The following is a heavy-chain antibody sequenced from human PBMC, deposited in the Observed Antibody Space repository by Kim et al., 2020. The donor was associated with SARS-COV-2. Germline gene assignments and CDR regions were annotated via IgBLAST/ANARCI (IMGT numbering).Heavy chain of an antibody. CDR2: ISGSGGST. CDR1: GFTFSSYA. D-gene: IGHD4-17*01. CDR3: AKDLTVTTSKTSPFDY. Sequence: GGSLRLSCAASGFTFSSYAMSWVRQAPGKGLEWVSAISGSGGSTYYADSVKGRFTISRDNSKNTLYLQMNSLRAEDTAVYYCAKDLTVTTSKTSPFDYWGQGTLVTVSS. V-gene: IGHV3-23*01. J-gene: IGHJ4*02.